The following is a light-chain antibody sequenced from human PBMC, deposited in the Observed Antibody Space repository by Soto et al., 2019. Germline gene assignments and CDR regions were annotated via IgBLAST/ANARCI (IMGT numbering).Light chain of an antibody. CDR2: DAS. J-gene: IGKJ1*01. Sequence: DIQITQSPSTLSASIGDRVTITCRASESIRTWLAWYQHKPGKAPKFLIYDASSLESGVPSRVSGSGSGTEFTLTLSNLQPADFETYVCQQYNKYTRTFGQGTKVDIK. CDR1: ESIRTW. V-gene: IGKV1-5*01. CDR3: QQYNKYTRT.